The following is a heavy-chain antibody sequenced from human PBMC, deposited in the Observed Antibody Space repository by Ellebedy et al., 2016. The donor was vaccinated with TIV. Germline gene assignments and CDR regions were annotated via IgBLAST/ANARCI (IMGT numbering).Heavy chain of an antibody. V-gene: IGHV4-34*01. CDR2: ITESGRT. CDR1: HASFSGYY. Sequence: MPGGSLRLSCTVHHASFSGYYWSWVRQPPGKGLEWIGEITESGRTNSKPSLKSRVTISLDTPNNRFSLKVSSVTAADTAVYYCARTVPGDEYYGMDVWGQGTTVTVSS. J-gene: IGHJ6*02. CDR3: ARTVPGDEYYGMDV. D-gene: IGHD4-17*01.